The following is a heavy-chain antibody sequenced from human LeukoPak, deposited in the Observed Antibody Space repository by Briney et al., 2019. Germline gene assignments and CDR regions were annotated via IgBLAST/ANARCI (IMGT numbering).Heavy chain of an antibody. Sequence: GGSLRLSCAASGFPFTSYAIHWVRQAPGKGLEWVAYMNQLGNEKNYLDSVKGRFTISRDNAKNSLYLQMTSLRAEDTAVYYCARGTYYYEFWGQGTLVTVSS. V-gene: IGHV3-7*04. CDR2: MNQLGNEK. CDR1: GFPFTSYA. CDR3: ARGTYYYEF. D-gene: IGHD3-16*01. J-gene: IGHJ4*02.